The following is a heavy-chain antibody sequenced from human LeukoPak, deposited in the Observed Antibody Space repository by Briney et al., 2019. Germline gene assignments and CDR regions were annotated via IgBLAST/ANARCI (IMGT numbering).Heavy chain of an antibody. CDR2: IIPIFGTA. J-gene: IGHJ6*02. CDR3: ASRSTVAGYYYYYGMDV. Sequence: ASVKVSCTASGGTFSSYAISWVRQAPGQGLEWMGWIIPIFGTANYAQKFQGRVTITADESTSTAYMELSSLRSEDTAVYYCASRSTVAGYYYYYGMDVWGQGTTVTVSS. CDR1: GGTFSSYA. D-gene: IGHD6-19*01. V-gene: IGHV1-69*13.